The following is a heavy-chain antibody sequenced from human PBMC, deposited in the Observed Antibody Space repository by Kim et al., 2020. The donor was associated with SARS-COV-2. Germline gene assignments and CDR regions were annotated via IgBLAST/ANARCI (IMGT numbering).Heavy chain of an antibody. CDR3: ARDGEEGWLRFYYYYYGMDV. J-gene: IGHJ6*02. CDR1: GFTFSSYA. V-gene: IGHV3-30*04. CDR2: ISYDGSNK. Sequence: GGSLRLSCAASGFTFSSYAMHWVRQAPGKGLEWVAVISYDGSNKYYADSVKGRFTISRDNSKNTLYLQMNSLRAEDTAVYYCARDGEEGWLRFYYYYYGMDVWGQWTTVTVSS. D-gene: IGHD5-12*01.